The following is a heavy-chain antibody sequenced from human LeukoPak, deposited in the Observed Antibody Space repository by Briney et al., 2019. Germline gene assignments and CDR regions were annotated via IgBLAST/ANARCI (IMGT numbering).Heavy chain of an antibody. Sequence: GGSLRLSCAASGFTFSSYAMSWVRQAPGKGLEWVSAISGSDGSTYYADSVKGRFTISRDNAKNSLYLQMNSLRAEDTAVYYCARRPGDLHLDYWGQGTLVTVSS. V-gene: IGHV3-23*01. CDR2: ISGSDGST. J-gene: IGHJ4*02. CDR1: GFTFSSYA. CDR3: ARRPGDLHLDY. D-gene: IGHD7-27*01.